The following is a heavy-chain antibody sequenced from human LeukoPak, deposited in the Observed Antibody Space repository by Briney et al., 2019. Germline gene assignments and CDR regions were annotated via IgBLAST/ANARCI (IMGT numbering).Heavy chain of an antibody. CDR1: GFTFSSYS. CDR2: ISSSSSYI. V-gene: IGHV3-21*01. Sequence: SGGSLRLSCAASGFTFSSYSMNWVRQAPGKGLEWVSSISSSSSYIYYADSVKGRFTISRDHAKNSLYLQMNSLRAEDTAVYYCARGRYVLRFLEWLLTFDYWGQGTLVTVSS. D-gene: IGHD3-3*01. J-gene: IGHJ4*02. CDR3: ARGRYVLRFLEWLLTFDY.